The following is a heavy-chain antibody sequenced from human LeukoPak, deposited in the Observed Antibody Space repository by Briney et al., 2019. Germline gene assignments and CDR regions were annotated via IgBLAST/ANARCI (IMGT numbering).Heavy chain of an antibody. CDR1: GFTFSTYA. CDR2: VSSGASST. D-gene: IGHD3-10*01. Sequence: GGSLRLSCAASGFTFSTYAMSWVRQAPGKGLEWVSAVSSGASSTYYADSVRGRFTLSRDNSKNTLYLQMNSLSADDTAVYYCAKDARGSEGFWGQGTLVTVSS. J-gene: IGHJ4*02. V-gene: IGHV3-23*01. CDR3: AKDARGSEGF.